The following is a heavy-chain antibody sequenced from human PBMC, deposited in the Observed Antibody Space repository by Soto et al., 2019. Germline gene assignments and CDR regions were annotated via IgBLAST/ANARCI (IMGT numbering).Heavy chain of an antibody. V-gene: IGHV3-30-3*01. J-gene: IGHJ4*02. CDR2: LSYDGGGK. CDR1: GFTFSTYP. D-gene: IGHD5-18*01. Sequence: GSLRLSCAASGFTFSTYPMHWLRQAPGKGLEWVALLSYDGGGKYYADSVKGRFSISRDNSQNTQYLQMNTLRPEDTAVYYCARWSVQYDSYGYFWGQGTLVTVSS. CDR3: ARWSVQYDSYGYF.